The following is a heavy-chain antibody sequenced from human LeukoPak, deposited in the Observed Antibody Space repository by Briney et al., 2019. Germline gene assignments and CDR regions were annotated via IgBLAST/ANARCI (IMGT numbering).Heavy chain of an antibody. CDR2: INTKGET. CDR1: GVSMSAYQ. D-gene: IGHD2-15*01. V-gene: IGHV4-4*09. Sequence: SETLSLTCTVSGVSMSAYQWSWVRQPPDKGLEWIGCINTKGETSYNPSLKSQGTTSVDTSKSQFPLRLTSVTAADTAVYYCATSNAAKIATFDHWGQGAPVTVSS. CDR3: ATSNAAKIATFDH. J-gene: IGHJ4*02.